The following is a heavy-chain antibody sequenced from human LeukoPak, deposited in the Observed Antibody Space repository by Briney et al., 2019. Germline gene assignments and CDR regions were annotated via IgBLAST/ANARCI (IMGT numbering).Heavy chain of an antibody. CDR3: ARGGRSSGWYYFDY. J-gene: IGHJ4*02. Sequence: ASVKISCKASGYTFTGYYMHWVRQAPGQGLECMGWINPNSGGTNSAQKFQGRVTMTTYTSISTAYMELSRLRSEDPAVYYCARGGRSSGWYYFDYWGEGKLVTVSS. D-gene: IGHD6-19*01. V-gene: IGHV1-2*02. CDR1: GYTFTGYY. CDR2: INPNSGGT.